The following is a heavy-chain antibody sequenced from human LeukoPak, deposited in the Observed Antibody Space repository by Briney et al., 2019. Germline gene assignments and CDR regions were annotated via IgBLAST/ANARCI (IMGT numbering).Heavy chain of an antibody. Sequence: SQTLSLTCGISGDSVFRDDVAWNWLRQSPSRGLGWLGRTYYTSKWNNDYAGSVKSRATINLDTAKNQLSLQLDSVTPEDSAVYFCARGIFSALDFWGQGTLVTVSS. J-gene: IGHJ4*02. V-gene: IGHV6-1*01. D-gene: IGHD3-3*02. CDR3: ARGIFSALDF. CDR1: GDSVFRDDVA. CDR2: TYYTSKWNN.